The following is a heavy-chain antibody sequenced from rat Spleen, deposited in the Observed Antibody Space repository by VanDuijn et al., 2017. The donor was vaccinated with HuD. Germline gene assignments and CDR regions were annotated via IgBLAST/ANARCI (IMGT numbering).Heavy chain of an antibody. D-gene: IGHD1-3*01. CDR1: GFNFSDYA. CDR2: IVYDGSST. CDR3: AKDRREAPYGVMDA. Sequence: EVQLVESGGGLVQPGRSLRLSCAASGFNFSDYAMAWVRQAPKKGLEWVATIVYDGSSTYYRDSVKGRFTISRDNAKSTLYLQMDSLRSEDTATYYCAKDRREAPYGVMDAWGQGASVTVSS. V-gene: IGHV5-17*01. J-gene: IGHJ4*01.